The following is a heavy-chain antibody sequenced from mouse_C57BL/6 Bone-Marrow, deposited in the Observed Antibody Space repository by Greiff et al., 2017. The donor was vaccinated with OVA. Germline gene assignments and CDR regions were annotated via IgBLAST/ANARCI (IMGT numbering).Heavy chain of an antibody. CDR2: INPNNGGT. CDR3: LITTVVATPYYAMDY. D-gene: IGHD1-1*01. V-gene: IGHV1-18*01. J-gene: IGHJ4*01. CDR1: GYTFTDYN. Sequence: SGPELVKPGASVKIPCKASGYTFTDYNMDWVKQSHGKSLEWIGDINPNNGGTIYNQKFKGKATLTVDKSSSTAYMELRSLTSEDTAVYYCLITTVVATPYYAMDYWGQGTSVTVSS.